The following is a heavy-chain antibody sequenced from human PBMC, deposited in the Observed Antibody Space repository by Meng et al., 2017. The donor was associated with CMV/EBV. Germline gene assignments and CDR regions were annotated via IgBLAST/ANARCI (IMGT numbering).Heavy chain of an antibody. CDR2: MYTSVST. V-gene: IGHV4-4*07. D-gene: IGHD4-17*01. Sequence: QVQGSGRGQVKPSATLPRTRTVSVASIRSFCGSWIRQPAGKGLEWIGLMYTSVSTNYNPSLTSRVTMSVDTAKNQLSLKMSSVTSADTAVYYCARGPEVDYGDYVGLDYWGQGTLVTVSS. CDR1: VASIRSFC. J-gene: IGHJ4*02. CDR3: ARGPEVDYGDYVGLDY.